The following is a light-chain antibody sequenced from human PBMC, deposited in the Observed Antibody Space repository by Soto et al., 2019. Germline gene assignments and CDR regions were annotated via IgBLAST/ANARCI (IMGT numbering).Light chain of an antibody. CDR1: QSVGSS. Sequence: THSPATLSVSPGEIATLSCRASQSVGSSLAWYQQRPGQAPRLLIYDAFIRATGIPARFSGSESGTDFTLTISSLEPEDFAVYYCQQRSNWPPWTFGQGTKVDIK. CDR3: QQRSNWPPWT. V-gene: IGKV3-11*01. CDR2: DAF. J-gene: IGKJ1*01.